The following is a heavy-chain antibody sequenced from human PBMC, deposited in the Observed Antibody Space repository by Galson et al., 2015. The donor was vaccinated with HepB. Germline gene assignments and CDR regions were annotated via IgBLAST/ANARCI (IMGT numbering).Heavy chain of an antibody. D-gene: IGHD7-27*01. J-gene: IGHJ6*02. V-gene: IGHV1-46*01. CDR1: GYTFTSYY. CDR2: INPSGGST. Sequence: SCKASGYTFTSYYMHWVRQAPGQGLEWMGIINPSGGSTSYAQKFQGRVTMTRDTSTSTVYMELSSLRSEDTAVYYCAREGSGYYGMDVWGQGTTVTVSS. CDR3: AREGSGYYGMDV.